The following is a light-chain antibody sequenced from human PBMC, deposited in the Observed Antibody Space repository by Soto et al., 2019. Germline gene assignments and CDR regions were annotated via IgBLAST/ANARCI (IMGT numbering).Light chain of an antibody. CDR3: QQVDVYPST. Sequence: IQMYMSASTVSAYVGDSVTITCRASQSITTWLAWYQQRPGKAPKLLIYAASTLQSGVPSRFSGGGSGTDFTLTIDRLQPEDFATYYCQQVDVYPSTFGGGTKV. V-gene: IGKV1-5*01. J-gene: IGKJ4*01. CDR1: QSITTW. CDR2: AAS.